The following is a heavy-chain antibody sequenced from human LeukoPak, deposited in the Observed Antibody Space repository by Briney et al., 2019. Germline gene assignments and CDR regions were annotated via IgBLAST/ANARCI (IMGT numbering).Heavy chain of an antibody. CDR3: AREGFPPGVLH. D-gene: IGHD2-2*01. V-gene: IGHV3-7*01. CDR1: GFTFTNDF. CDR2: MKVDGSDI. Sequence: PGGSLRLSCAASGFTFTNDFMTWVRQAPGKGLEWVANMKVDGSDIHYVDSVKGRFTISRDNAKNSLYLQMNNLRAEDTAVYYCAREGFPPGVLHWGQGTLVTVSS. J-gene: IGHJ1*01.